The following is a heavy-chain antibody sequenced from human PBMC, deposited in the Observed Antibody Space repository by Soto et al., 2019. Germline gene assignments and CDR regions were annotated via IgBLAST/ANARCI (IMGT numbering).Heavy chain of an antibody. CDR3: ARSYNDYYPGALDV. V-gene: IGHV2-5*02. CDR1: GFSLSASGIG. D-gene: IGHD3-3*01. Sequence: QITLKESGPAVVKPTETLTLTCNFSGFSLSASGIGVGWIRQPQGKGLEWLAVIYWDDEKRYRPSLQSRVAITKYTSKNQVVLTMTNMDPVDTATYYCARSYNDYYPGALDVWGQGTMVSVSS. CDR2: IYWDDEK. J-gene: IGHJ3*01.